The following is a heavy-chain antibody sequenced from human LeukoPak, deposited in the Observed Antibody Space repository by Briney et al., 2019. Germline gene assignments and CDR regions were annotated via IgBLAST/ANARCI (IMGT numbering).Heavy chain of an antibody. D-gene: IGHD5-18*01. J-gene: IGHJ4*02. CDR2: IYYSGST. CDR3: ARAYSYGSAFDY. Sequence: PSETLSLTCTVSGGSISSSGYYWGWIRQPPGKGLEWIGSIYYSGSTYYNPSLKSRVTISVDTSKNQFSLKLSSVTAADTAVYYCARAYSYGSAFDYWGQGTLVTVSS. V-gene: IGHV4-39*07. CDR1: GGSISSSGYY.